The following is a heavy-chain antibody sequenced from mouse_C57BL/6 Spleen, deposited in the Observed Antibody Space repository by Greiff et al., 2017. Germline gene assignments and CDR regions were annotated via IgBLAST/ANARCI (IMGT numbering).Heavy chain of an antibody. Sequence: EVTLVESGGDLVKPGGSLKLSCAASGFTFSSYGMSWVRQTPDKRLEWVATISSGGSYTYYPDSVKGRFTISRDNAKNTLYLQMSSLKSEDTAMYYCARQLIVTGYFDYWGQGTTLTVSS. CDR1: GFTFSSYG. CDR3: ARQLIVTGYFDY. CDR2: ISSGGSYT. J-gene: IGHJ2*01. D-gene: IGHD2-5*01. V-gene: IGHV5-6*01.